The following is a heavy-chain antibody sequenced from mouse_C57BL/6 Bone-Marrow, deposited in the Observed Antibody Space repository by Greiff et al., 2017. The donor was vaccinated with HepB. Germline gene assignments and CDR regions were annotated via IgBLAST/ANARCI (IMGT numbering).Heavy chain of an antibody. V-gene: IGHV3-6*01. Sequence: EVQRVESGPGLVKPSQSLSLTCSVPGYSITSGYYWNWIRQFPGNKLEWMGYISYDGSNNYNPSLKNRISITRDTSKNQFFLKLNSVTTEDTATYYCARGGSSYWYFDVWGTGTTVTVSS. CDR3: ARGGSSYWYFDV. J-gene: IGHJ1*03. CDR1: GYSITSGYY. D-gene: IGHD1-1*01. CDR2: ISYDGSN.